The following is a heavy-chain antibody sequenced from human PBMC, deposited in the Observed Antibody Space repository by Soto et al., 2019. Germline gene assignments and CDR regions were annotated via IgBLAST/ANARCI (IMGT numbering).Heavy chain of an antibody. Sequence: EVQLVESGGGLVQRGGSLRLSCAASGFTFGIYSMNWVRQAPGKGLEWISYINSSSSTMYYADSVKGRFIISRDNADNSLYLQMNSLRDADTAVYYCARGDRCRCSGDRCFSDGLFLSWGQGTLVTVSS. CDR1: GFTFGIYS. D-gene: IGHD2-15*01. CDR2: INSSSSTM. CDR3: ARGDRCRCSGDRCFSDGLFLS. J-gene: IGHJ5*02. V-gene: IGHV3-48*02.